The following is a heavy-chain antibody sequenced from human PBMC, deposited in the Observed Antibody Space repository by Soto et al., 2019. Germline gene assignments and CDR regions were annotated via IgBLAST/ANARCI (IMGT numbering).Heavy chain of an antibody. V-gene: IGHV1-18*01. CDR1: DSTFTNYG. CDR2: ISADNGYT. CDR3: AREVMYGSGSNDY. Sequence: SVQVSCKSSDSTFTNYGISWVRQAPGQGLEWMGWISADNGYTNYAQKFQGRVTLTTDTSTSTAYMELKSLRSDDTAVYYCAREVMYGSGSNDYWGQGTQVTVSS. D-gene: IGHD3-10*01. J-gene: IGHJ4*02.